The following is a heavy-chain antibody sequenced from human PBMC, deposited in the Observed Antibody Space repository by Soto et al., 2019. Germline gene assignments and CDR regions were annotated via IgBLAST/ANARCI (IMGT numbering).Heavy chain of an antibody. V-gene: IGHV4-59*01. CDR1: GGSMSSYY. CDR2: IYYIGST. Sequence: PSETLSLTCTVSGGSMSSYYCSWIRQPPGKGLEWIGYIYYIGSTNYNPSLKSRVTISVDTSKNQFSLSLSSVTAADTAVYYCARSEAYYDYVWGTWRFNWFDPWGQGTLVTVSS. J-gene: IGHJ5*02. CDR3: ARSEAYYDYVWGTWRFNWFDP. D-gene: IGHD3-16*01.